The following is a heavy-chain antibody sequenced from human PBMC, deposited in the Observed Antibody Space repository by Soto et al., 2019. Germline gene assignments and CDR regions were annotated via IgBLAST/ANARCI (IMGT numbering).Heavy chain of an antibody. CDR2: MNPNSCNT. Sequence: QVQLVQSGAEVKKPGASVKVSCKASGYTFTSYDIHWVRQATGQGLEWLGWMNPNSCNTGYAQKFQGRVTMTRNTSISTAYMELSSLRSEDTAVYYCARGRAGRSGGSCYYSWFDPCGQGTLVTVSS. D-gene: IGHD2-15*01. CDR1: GYTFTSYD. V-gene: IGHV1-8*01. CDR3: ARGRAGRSGGSCYYSWFDP. J-gene: IGHJ5*02.